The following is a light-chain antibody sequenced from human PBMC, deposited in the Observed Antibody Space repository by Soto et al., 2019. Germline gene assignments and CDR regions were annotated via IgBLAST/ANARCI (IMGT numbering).Light chain of an antibody. V-gene: IGKV3-20*01. CDR3: QQFGSSPGFT. J-gene: IGKJ3*01. Sequence: EIVMTQSPATLSVSPGERATLSCRASQSVSGNLAWYQQKPGQAPRLLIYGASSRATGIPDRFIGSGSGTDFTLTISRLEPEDFAVYYCQQFGSSPGFTFGPGTKVDIK. CDR1: QSVSGN. CDR2: GAS.